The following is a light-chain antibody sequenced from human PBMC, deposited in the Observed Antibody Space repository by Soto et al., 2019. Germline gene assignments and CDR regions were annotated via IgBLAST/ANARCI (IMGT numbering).Light chain of an antibody. CDR1: QSISDW. CDR3: QPYNSYSWT. V-gene: IGKV1-5*03. Sequence: DIQMTQSPSTLSASVGDKVTITCRASQSISDWLAWYQQKPGKAPKLLIYQASNLESGVPSRFSASGSGTEFTLTISSLQPCDSATYYCQPYNSYSWTFGQGTKVEI. J-gene: IGKJ1*01. CDR2: QAS.